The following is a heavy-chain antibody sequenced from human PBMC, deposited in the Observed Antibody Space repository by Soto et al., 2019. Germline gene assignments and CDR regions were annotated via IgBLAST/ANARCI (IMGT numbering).Heavy chain of an antibody. CDR2: ISGSGGST. V-gene: IGHV3-23*01. J-gene: IGHJ4*02. CDR1: GFTFSSYA. CDR3: AKDPTPPYDYVWGSYRPPYYFDC. Sequence: GGSLRGSCAASGFTFSSYAMSWVRQAPGKGLEWVSAISGSGGSTYDADSVKGRFTISRDNSKNTLYLQMNSLRAEDTAVDYCAKDPTPPYDYVWGSYRPPYYFDCWGQETVVTVSS. D-gene: IGHD3-16*02.